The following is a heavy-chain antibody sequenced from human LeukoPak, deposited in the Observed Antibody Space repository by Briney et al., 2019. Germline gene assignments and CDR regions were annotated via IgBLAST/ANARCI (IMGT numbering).Heavy chain of an antibody. CDR1: GGSISSGGYY. Sequence: PSETLSLTCTVSGGSISSGGYYWSWIRQHPGKGLEWIGYIYYSGSTNYNPSLKSRVTISVDTSKDQFSLKLSSVTAADTAVYYCARLSVGGATLFDYWGQGTLVTVSS. CDR2: IYYSGST. J-gene: IGHJ4*02. V-gene: IGHV4-61*08. CDR3: ARLSVGGATLFDY. D-gene: IGHD1-26*01.